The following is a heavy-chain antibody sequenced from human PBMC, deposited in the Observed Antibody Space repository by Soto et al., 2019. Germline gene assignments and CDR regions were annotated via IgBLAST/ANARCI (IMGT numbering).Heavy chain of an antibody. J-gene: IGHJ4*02. CDR1: GFTFGSYW. CDR2: INEDGRDK. CDR3: VKDVEWCLDC. V-gene: IGHV3-7*03. D-gene: IGHD3-3*01. Sequence: SGGSLRLSCAASGFTFGSYWMNWVRQAPGRGMEWVAKINEDGRDKYFADSVMSRFTISRDNPRNSVFLEMSSLRAEGTAIYYCVKDVEWCLDCWGQGALVTVSS.